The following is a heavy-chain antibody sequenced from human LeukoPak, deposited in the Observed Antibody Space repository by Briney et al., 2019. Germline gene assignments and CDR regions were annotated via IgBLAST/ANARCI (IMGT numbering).Heavy chain of an antibody. J-gene: IGHJ6*03. D-gene: IGHD2-2*01. Sequence: GGSLRLTCAASGFTFSNAWMTWVRQAPGKGLEWVGRIKSKTDGGTTDSAAPVKGRFTISRDDSKTTLYLQMNSLKTEDIAVCHCTTYCSIPSCYGPGCDYMDFWLKRTTVTVSS. CDR2: IKSKTDGGTT. V-gene: IGHV3-15*01. CDR3: TTYCSIPSCYGPGCDYMDF. CDR1: GFTFSNAW.